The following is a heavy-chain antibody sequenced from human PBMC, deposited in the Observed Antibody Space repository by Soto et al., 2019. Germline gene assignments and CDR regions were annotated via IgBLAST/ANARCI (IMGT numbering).Heavy chain of an antibody. D-gene: IGHD3-10*01. Sequence: PSETLSLTCAVYGGSFSGYYWSWIRQPPGKGLEWIGEINHSGSTNYNPSLKSRVTISVDTSKNQFSLKLSSVTAADTAVYYCARVPSYGSGSFKNYYYYGMDVWGQGTTVTVSS. V-gene: IGHV4-34*01. CDR2: INHSGST. CDR3: ARVPSYGSGSFKNYYYYGMDV. CDR1: GGSFSGYY. J-gene: IGHJ6*02.